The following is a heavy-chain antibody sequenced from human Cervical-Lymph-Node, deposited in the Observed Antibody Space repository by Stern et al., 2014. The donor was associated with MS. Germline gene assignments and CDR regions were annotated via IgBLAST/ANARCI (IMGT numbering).Heavy chain of an antibody. CDR2: ISSGGRYI. Sequence: VQLVESGGGLVKPGGSLRLSCAASGFTFSSYSMNWVRQAPGKGLEWVASISSGGRYISYADSLKGRFTISRNNAKNTLYLQMNNLRAEDAAVYYCAGGRGGNCRYYFDYWGQGTLVTVSS. D-gene: IGHD4-23*01. V-gene: IGHV3-21*01. CDR1: GFTFSSYS. J-gene: IGHJ4*02. CDR3: AGGRGGNCRYYFDY.